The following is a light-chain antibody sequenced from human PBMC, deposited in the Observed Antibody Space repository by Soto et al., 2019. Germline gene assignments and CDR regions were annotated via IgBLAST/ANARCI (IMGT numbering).Light chain of an antibody. V-gene: IGLV2-23*02. CDR2: EVI. CDR1: RSDVGSYNL. J-gene: IGLJ2*01. Sequence: QSVLTQPASVSGSPGQSITISCTGTRSDVGSYNLVSWYQQHPGKAPKLVIYEVIKRPSGVSNRFSGSKSGNTASLTISGLQAEDEANYYCCTYAGRYYALFGGGTKLTVL. CDR3: CTYAGRYYAL.